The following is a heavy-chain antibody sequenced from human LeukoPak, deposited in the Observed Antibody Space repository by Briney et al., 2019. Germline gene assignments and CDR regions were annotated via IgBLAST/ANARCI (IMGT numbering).Heavy chain of an antibody. Sequence: GASVKVSCKASGYTFTSYYMHWVRQAPGQGLEWMGIINPSGGSTSYAQKFQGRVTMTRDTSTSTVYMELNSLRSEDTAVYYCARSAIVVVPAAPSHYFDYWGQGTRVTVSS. CDR1: GYTFTSYY. V-gene: IGHV1-46*01. CDR3: ARSAIVVVPAAPSHYFDY. D-gene: IGHD2-2*01. J-gene: IGHJ4*02. CDR2: INPSGGST.